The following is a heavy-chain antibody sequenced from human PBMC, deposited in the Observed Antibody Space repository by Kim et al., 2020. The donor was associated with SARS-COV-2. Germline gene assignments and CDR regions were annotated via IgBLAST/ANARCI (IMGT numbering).Heavy chain of an antibody. Sequence: GGSLRLSCAASGFTFSSYAMSWVRQAPGKGLEWVSAISGSGGSTYYADSVKGRFTISRDNSKNTLYLQMNSLRAEDTAVYYCAKNDFFTMIVVVITGIDYWGQGTLVTVSS. J-gene: IGHJ4*02. V-gene: IGHV3-23*01. CDR2: ISGSGGST. CDR1: GFTFSSYA. D-gene: IGHD3-22*01. CDR3: AKNDFFTMIVVVITGIDY.